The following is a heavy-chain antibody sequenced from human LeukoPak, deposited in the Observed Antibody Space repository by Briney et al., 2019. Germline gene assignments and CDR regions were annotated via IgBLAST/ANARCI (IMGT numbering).Heavy chain of an antibody. CDR2: ISSSSSYI. D-gene: IGHD2-15*01. V-gene: IGHV3-21*01. J-gene: IGHJ4*02. CDR1: GFTFSSYI. Sequence: PGGSLRLSCAASGFTFSSYIMNWVRQAPGRGLEGVSSISSSSSYIYYADSVKGRFTISRDNAKNSLYLQMNSLRAEDTAVYYCARAAMVVAATFLDYWGQGTLVTVSS. CDR3: ARAAMVVAATFLDY.